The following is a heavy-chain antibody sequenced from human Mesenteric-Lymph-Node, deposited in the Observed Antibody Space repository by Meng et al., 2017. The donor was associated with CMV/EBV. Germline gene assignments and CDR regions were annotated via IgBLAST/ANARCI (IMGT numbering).Heavy chain of an antibody. CDR1: EFTFSSYG. V-gene: IGHV3-30*02. J-gene: IGHJ4*02. CDR3: ARDTRWVQEG. CDR2: IRYDGSQE. Sequence: GGSLRLSCEASEFTFSSYGLHWVRQAPGKGLEWVAFIRYDGSQEYYVDSVKGRFTISRDNAKNSLYLQMNSLRAEDTAVYFCARDTRWVQEGWGQGTLVTVSS. D-gene: IGHD5-24*01.